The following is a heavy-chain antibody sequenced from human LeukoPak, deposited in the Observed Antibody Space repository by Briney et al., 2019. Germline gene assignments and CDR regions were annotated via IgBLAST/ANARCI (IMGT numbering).Heavy chain of an antibody. D-gene: IGHD2-2*01. CDR3: ARRPLGYCSSTSCPTPYYFDY. CDR1: GGSISSYY. Sequence: PSETLSLTCTVSGGSISSYYWSWIRQPPGKGLEWIGYIYYSGNTNCNPALKSRVTISVDTSKNQFSLKLSSVTAADTAVYYCARRPLGYCSSTSCPTPYYFDYWGQGTLVTVSS. V-gene: IGHV4-59*12. CDR2: IYYSGNT. J-gene: IGHJ4*02.